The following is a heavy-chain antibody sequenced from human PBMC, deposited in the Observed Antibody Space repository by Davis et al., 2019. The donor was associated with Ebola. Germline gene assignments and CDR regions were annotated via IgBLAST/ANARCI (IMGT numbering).Heavy chain of an antibody. CDR2: INSDGTNT. CDR1: GFTFSRSW. Sequence: GESLKISCLASGFTFSRSWMHWVRQAPGKGLVWVSRINSDGTNTSCADSVKGRFTISRDNSRNTLFLQMNGLRAEDTALYYCAKDMEVDGLWDIDYWGQGTLVIVSS. CDR3: AKDMEVDGLWDIDY. D-gene: IGHD2-15*01. J-gene: IGHJ4*02. V-gene: IGHV3-74*01.